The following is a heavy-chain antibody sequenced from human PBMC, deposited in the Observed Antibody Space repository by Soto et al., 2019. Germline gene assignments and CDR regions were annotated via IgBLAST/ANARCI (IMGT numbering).Heavy chain of an antibody. CDR1: GGTFSSYT. D-gene: IGHD2-8*01. CDR2: IIPILGIA. CDR3: ARDVFYFDY. Sequence: SVKVSCKASGGTFSSYTISWVRQAPGQGLEWMGRIIPILGIANYAQKFQGRVTITRDTSASTAYMELSSLRSEDTAVYYCARDVFYFDYWGQGTLVTVSS. J-gene: IGHJ4*02. V-gene: IGHV1-69*04.